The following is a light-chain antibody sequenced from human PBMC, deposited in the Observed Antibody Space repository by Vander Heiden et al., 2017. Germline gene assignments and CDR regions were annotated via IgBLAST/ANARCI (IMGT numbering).Light chain of an antibody. CDR3: VIYMGSGIWV. V-gene: IGLV8-61*01. CDR2: NTN. J-gene: IGLJ3*02. Sequence: QTVVTQEPSFSVSPGGTVTLTCGFNSGSVSTNYFPSWYQQTPGQAPRTLIYNTNTRSSGVPDRFSGSILGNKAALTITGAQADDESDYYCVIYMGSGIWVFGGGTKLTVL. CDR1: SGSVSTNYF.